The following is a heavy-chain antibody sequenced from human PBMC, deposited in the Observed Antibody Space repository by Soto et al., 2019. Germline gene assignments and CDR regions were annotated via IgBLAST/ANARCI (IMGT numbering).Heavy chain of an antibody. V-gene: IGHV3-30-3*01. Sequence: QVQLVESGGGVVQPERSLRLSCAASKFTFSTYVMHWVRQAPGKGLEWVALISVDGSNKYYADTVKGRFTISRDNSRNTLFLQMNSLRPEDKAVYYCAREMIPMIMGGMSAMDVGGRGTTVTVSS. CDR3: AREMIPMIMGGMSAMDV. J-gene: IGHJ6*02. CDR2: ISVDGSNK. D-gene: IGHD3-22*01. CDR1: KFTFSTYV.